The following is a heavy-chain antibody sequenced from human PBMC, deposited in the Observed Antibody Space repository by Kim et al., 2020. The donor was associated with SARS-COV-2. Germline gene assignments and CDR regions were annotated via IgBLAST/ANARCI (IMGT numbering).Heavy chain of an antibody. CDR1: GGTFSSYA. D-gene: IGHD6-13*01. Sequence: SVKVSCKASGGTFSSYAISWVRQAPGQGLEWMGGIIPIFGTANYAQKFQGRVTITADESTSTAYMELSSLRSEDTAVYYCARDTQQLAYHDAFDIWGQGTMVTVSS. CDR3: ARDTQQLAYHDAFDI. CDR2: IIPIFGTA. J-gene: IGHJ3*02. V-gene: IGHV1-69*13.